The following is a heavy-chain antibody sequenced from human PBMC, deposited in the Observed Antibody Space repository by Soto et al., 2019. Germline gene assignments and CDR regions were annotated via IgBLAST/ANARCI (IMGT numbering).Heavy chain of an antibody. D-gene: IGHD3-16*02. V-gene: IGHV4-30-2*01. Sequence: PSVTQSLACAVSGGSIWSWGYAGSLIRQPPGKGLEWVGYTYHSGSTYYNPSLKSRVTISVDRSKNQFSLKLSSVTAADTAVYYCASVRNWGSYRYFDYWGQGTLVTVSS. CDR2: TYHSGST. CDR1: GGSIWSWGYA. CDR3: ASVRNWGSYRYFDY. J-gene: IGHJ4*02.